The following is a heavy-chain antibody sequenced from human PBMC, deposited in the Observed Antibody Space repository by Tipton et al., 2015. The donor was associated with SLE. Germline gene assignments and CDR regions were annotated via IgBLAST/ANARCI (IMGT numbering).Heavy chain of an antibody. CDR1: GGTFSSYA. J-gene: IGHJ3*02. D-gene: IGHD1-7*01. CDR2: IIPIFGTA. CDR3: ARLYNWNYDAFDI. Sequence: QSGPEVKKPGSSVKLYCKASGGTFSSYAISWVRQAPGQGLEWMGGIIPIFGTANYAQKFQGRVTITTDESTSTAYMELSSLRTVDTAVYYCARLYNWNYDAFDIWGQATMVTVSS. V-gene: IGHV1-69*05.